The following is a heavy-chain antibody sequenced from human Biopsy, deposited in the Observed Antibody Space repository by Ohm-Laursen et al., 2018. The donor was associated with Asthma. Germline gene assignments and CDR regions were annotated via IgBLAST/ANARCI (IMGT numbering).Heavy chain of an antibody. J-gene: IGHJ4*02. V-gene: IGHV3-23*01. CDR3: AKDWKSLYVQYFFEY. D-gene: IGHD5/OR15-5a*01. CDR1: GFTFSSYA. CDR2: ISGDAQRT. Sequence: SLRLSCAAFGFTFSSYALSWDRQAPGKGLEWVSGISGDAQRTYYEDSVKGRFTISRDNSKNTIYLQLNSLRAEDTAVYYCAKDWKSLYVQYFFEYWGQGTLVTVSS.